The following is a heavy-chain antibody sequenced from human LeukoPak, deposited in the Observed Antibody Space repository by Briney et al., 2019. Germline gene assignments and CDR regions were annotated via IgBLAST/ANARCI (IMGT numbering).Heavy chain of an antibody. CDR1: GGSISSGGSS. V-gene: IGHV4-30-2*01. J-gene: IGHJ4*02. CDR3: VRHDLRGGAYDY. CDR2: ILHTGST. Sequence: RASQTLSLTCTVSGGSISSGGSSWSWIRQPPGKGLEWIGYILHTGSTYYNPSLKSRITISGDRSKNQLSLRLSSVTAADTAVYYCVRHDLRGGAYDYWGQGTLVAVSS. D-gene: IGHD3-16*01.